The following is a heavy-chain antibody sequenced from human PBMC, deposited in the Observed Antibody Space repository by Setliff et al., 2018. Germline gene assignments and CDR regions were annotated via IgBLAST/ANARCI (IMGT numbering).Heavy chain of an antibody. CDR3: AKERSRDYDDSSGYDH. Sequence: LRLSCAASGFTFDVYDLNWVRQAPGKGLEWVSSINWNGDRTGYADSVKGRFTISRDNAKNSLYLQMNRLRAEDTALYYCAKERSRDYDDSSGYDHWGQGTLVTVSS. CDR2: INWNGDRT. V-gene: IGHV3-20*04. J-gene: IGHJ4*02. CDR1: GFTFDVYD. D-gene: IGHD3-22*01.